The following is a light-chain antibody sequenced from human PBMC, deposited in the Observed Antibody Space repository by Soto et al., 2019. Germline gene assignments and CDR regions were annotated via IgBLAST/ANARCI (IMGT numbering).Light chain of an antibody. CDR3: QKLFDSPIT. V-gene: IGKV1-9*01. J-gene: IGKJ5*01. CDR2: AAS. Sequence: DIQLTQSPSFLSPSIGESVTITCRASQVISTSLAWYQVKPGKAPKLLIYAASTLESGVPSRFSATVSGTEFSLTITSLQPEDFATYYCQKLFDSPITGGQGKRLEIK. CDR1: QVISTS.